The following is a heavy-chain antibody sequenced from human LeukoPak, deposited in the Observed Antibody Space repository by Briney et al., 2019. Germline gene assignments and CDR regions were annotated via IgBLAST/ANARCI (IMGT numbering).Heavy chain of an antibody. CDR1: GGSFSGYY. CDR2: INHSGST. J-gene: IGHJ4*02. Sequence: SETLSLTCAVYGGSFSGYYWSWIRQPPGKGLEWIREINHSGSTNYNPSLKSRVTISVDTSKNQFSLKLSSVTAADTAVYYCARGVMYYDFWSGYLYYWGRGTLVTVSS. CDR3: ARGVMYYDFWSGYLYY. V-gene: IGHV4-34*01. D-gene: IGHD3-3*01.